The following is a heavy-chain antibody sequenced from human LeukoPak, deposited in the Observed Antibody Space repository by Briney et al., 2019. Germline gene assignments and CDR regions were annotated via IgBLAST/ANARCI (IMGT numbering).Heavy chain of an antibody. CDR3: GGYGDPEYFQH. CDR1: GYSISSGYY. J-gene: IGHJ1*01. CDR2: IYHSGST. V-gene: IGHV4-38-2*02. D-gene: IGHD4-17*01. Sequence: PSETLSLTCTVSGYSISSGYYWGWIRQPPGKGLEWIGSIYHSGSTYYNPSLKSRVTISVDTSKNQFSLKLSSVTAADTAVYYCGGYGDPEYFQHWGQGTLVTVSS.